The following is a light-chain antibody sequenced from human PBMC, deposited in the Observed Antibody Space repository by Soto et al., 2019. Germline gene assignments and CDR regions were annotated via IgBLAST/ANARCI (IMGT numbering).Light chain of an antibody. Sequence: QSVLTQPPSMSGAPGQRVTISCIASSSNIGAGYDVHWYQQHPGTAPKLLIFDNNNRPSGVPDRFSGSKSDTSASLAITGLQAEDEADYYCQSFDTSLSGFVVFGGGTKLTVL. V-gene: IGLV1-40*01. CDR1: SSNIGAGYD. CDR3: QSFDTSLSGFVV. CDR2: DNN. J-gene: IGLJ2*01.